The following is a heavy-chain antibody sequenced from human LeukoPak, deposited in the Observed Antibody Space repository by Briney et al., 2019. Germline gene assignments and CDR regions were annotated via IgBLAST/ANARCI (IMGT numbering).Heavy chain of an antibody. CDR3: ARPGRYCSSTSCYMDV. Sequence: VKVSCKASGYTFTSYGISWVRQAPGQGLEWMGWISAYNGNTNYAQKLQGRVTMTTDTSTSTAYMELRSLRSDDTAVYYCARPGRYCSSTSCYMDVWGKGTTVTVCS. CDR2: ISAYNGNT. J-gene: IGHJ6*03. V-gene: IGHV1-18*01. D-gene: IGHD2-2*01. CDR1: GYTFTSYG.